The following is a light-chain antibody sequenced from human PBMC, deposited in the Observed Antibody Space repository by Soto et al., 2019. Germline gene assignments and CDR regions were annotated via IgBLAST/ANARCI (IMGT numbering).Light chain of an antibody. Sequence: QSVLTQPASMSGSPGQSVTISCAGTSNDIGGYNYVSWYQHHPGTAPKLIIYDVSSRPSGVSHRFSGSKSGNTASLTISGRQAEYESNYYCSTFSVARPLLGTGPKVTVL. CDR2: DVS. V-gene: IGLV2-14*01. CDR3: STFSVARPL. J-gene: IGLJ6*01. CDR1: SNDIGGYNY.